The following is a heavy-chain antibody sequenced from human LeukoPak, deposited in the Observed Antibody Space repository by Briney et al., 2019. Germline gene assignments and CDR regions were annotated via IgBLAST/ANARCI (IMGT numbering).Heavy chain of an antibody. J-gene: IGHJ4*02. V-gene: IGHV4-39*01. CDR2: ISYSGST. CDR1: GDSISSSDYY. CDR3: ARGSRRLADFHY. Sequence: PSETLSLTCTVSGDSISSSDYYWGWIRQPPGKGLGWIGTISYSGSTYYNPSLQSRVTISVDTSKNQFSLELSSVTAADTAVYYCARGSRRLADFHYWGQGTLVTVSS. D-gene: IGHD1-26*01.